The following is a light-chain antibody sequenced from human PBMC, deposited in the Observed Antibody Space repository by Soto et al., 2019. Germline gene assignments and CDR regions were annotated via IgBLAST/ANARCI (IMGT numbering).Light chain of an antibody. CDR3: QQSYSTPRT. CDR1: QSISSY. CDR2: AAS. J-gene: IGKJ1*01. V-gene: IGKV1-39*01. Sequence: DIQMTQSPSSLSASVGERVTITCRASQSISSYLNWYQQKPRKAPKLLIYAASSLQSGVPSRFSGSGSGTDFTLTISSLQPEDFATYYCQQSYSTPRTFGQGTKVEIK.